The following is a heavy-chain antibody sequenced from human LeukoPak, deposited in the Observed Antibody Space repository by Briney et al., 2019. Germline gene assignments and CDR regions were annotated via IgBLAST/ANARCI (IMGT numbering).Heavy chain of an antibody. J-gene: IGHJ5*02. CDR2: INPNSGGT. Sequence: AASVKVSCKASGYTFTGYYMHWVRQAPGQGLEWMGWINPNSGGTNYAQKFQGRVTMTRDTSISTAYMELSRLRSDDTAVYYCARTYYDYVWGSSNWFDPWGQGTLVTVSS. D-gene: IGHD3-16*01. V-gene: IGHV1-2*02. CDR3: ARTYYDYVWGSSNWFDP. CDR1: GYTFTGYY.